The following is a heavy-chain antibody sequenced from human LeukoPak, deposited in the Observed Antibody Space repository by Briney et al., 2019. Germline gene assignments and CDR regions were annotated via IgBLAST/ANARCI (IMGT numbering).Heavy chain of an antibody. D-gene: IGHD3-22*01. Sequence: SETLSLTCTVSGGSIGSSSYYWGWIRQPPGKGLEWIGSIYYSGSTYYNPSLKSRVTISVDTSKNQFSLKLSSVTAADTAVYYCARPYYDSSGYYYPRTDDAFDIWGQGTMVTVSS. CDR3: ARPYYDSSGYYYPRTDDAFDI. J-gene: IGHJ3*02. CDR2: IYYSGST. V-gene: IGHV4-39*01. CDR1: GGSIGSSSYY.